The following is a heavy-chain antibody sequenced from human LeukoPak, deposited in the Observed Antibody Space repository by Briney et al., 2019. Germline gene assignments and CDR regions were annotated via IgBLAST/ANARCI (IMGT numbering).Heavy chain of an antibody. CDR2: IYDSGST. Sequence: SETLSLTCTVSGGSINNGGYYWTWIRQHPGKGLEWIGYIYDSGSTYYNPSLKSRVTISVDTSKNQFSLKLSSVTAADTAVYYCSATSRDRPFDYWGQGTRVTVSS. CDR3: SATSRDRPFDY. D-gene: IGHD6-13*01. V-gene: IGHV4-31*03. CDR1: GGSINNGGYY. J-gene: IGHJ4*02.